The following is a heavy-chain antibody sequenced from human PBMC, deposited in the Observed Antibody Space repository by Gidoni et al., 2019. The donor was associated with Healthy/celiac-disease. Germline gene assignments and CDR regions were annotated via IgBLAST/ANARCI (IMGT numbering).Heavy chain of an antibody. Sequence: QVQLVESGGGVVQPGRSLRLSCAASGFTFSSYGMHWVRQAPGKGLEWVAVISYDGSNIYYADSVKGRFSISRDNSKNTLYLQMDSLRAEDTAVYYCAKDRMVGGWYIFDYWGQGTLVTVSS. V-gene: IGHV3-30*18. CDR1: GFTFSSYG. CDR3: AKDRMVGGWYIFDY. D-gene: IGHD6-19*01. CDR2: ISYDGSNI. J-gene: IGHJ4*02.